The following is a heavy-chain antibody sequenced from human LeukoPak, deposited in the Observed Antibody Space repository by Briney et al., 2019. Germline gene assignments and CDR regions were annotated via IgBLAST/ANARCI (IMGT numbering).Heavy chain of an antibody. D-gene: IGHD1-26*01. J-gene: IGHJ4*02. CDR1: GYTFTSYG. CDR2: ISANNGDT. Sequence: ASVKVSCKASGYTFTSYGIRWVRQAPGQGLEWMGWISANNGDTHYAQKLQGRVTMTTDTSTSTAYMELRSLRSDDTAVYCCARAPRGGASDYWGQGTLVTVSS. V-gene: IGHV1-18*01. CDR3: ARAPRGGASDY.